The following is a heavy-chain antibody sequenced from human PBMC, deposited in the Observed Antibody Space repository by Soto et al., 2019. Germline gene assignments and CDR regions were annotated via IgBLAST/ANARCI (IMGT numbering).Heavy chain of an antibody. CDR1: GGSISSGGYY. V-gene: IGHV4-31*03. CDR2: IYYSGST. CDR3: ARDRVVYGMDV. Sequence: LSLTCTVSGGSISSGGYYWSWIRQHPGKGLEWIGYIYYSGSTYYNPSLKSRVTISVDTSKNQFSLKPSSVTAADTAVYYCARDRVVYGMDVWGQGTTVTVSS. J-gene: IGHJ6*02. D-gene: IGHD3-10*01.